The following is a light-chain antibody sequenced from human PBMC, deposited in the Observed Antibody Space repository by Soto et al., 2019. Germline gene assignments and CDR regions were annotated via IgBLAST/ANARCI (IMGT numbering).Light chain of an antibody. CDR3: QQTKDWPET. Sequence: ILMSHSPTTLSVSRLDICTLSFTASHSVSMYLAWYHEKPRQAPRLLTYDASTRAAGIPVRFSGSGSGTEFTLTISGLQSEDFGVYYCQQTKDWPETFGQGTKVDIK. CDR1: HSVSMY. J-gene: IGKJ1*01. V-gene: IGKV3-15*01. CDR2: DAS.